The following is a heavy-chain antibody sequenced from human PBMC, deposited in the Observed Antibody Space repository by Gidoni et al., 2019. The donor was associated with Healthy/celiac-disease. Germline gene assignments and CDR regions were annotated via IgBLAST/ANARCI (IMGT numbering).Heavy chain of an antibody. Sequence: EVQLVESGGGLEQPGRSLRLSCAASGFTFDDYAMHCVRQAPGKGLGWVSGISWNSCSIGYADSVKGRFTISRDNTKNSLYLQMNSLRAEDTALYYCAKDRGGGWGGMDVWGQGTTVTVSS. J-gene: IGHJ6*02. V-gene: IGHV3-9*01. D-gene: IGHD6-19*01. CDR1: GFTFDDYA. CDR3: AKDRGGGWGGMDV. CDR2: ISWNSCSI.